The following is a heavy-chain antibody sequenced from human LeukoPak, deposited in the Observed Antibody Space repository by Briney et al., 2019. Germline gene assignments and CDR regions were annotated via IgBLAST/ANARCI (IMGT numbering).Heavy chain of an antibody. Sequence: SQTLSLTCAISGDSVSSNSAAWKWIRQSPSRGLEWLGTTYYRSKWFNDYALSVKSRSTINPDTSKNHLSLQLNSETTEDTAVYYCARSVNWGCLDYWGQGALVTVSS. CDR3: ARSVNWGCLDY. J-gene: IGHJ4*02. CDR1: GDSVSSNSAA. CDR2: TYYRSKWFN. V-gene: IGHV6-1*01. D-gene: IGHD3-16*01.